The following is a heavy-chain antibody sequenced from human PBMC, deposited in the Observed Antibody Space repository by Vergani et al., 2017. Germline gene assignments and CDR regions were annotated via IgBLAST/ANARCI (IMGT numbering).Heavy chain of an antibody. CDR3: ARPRGDVLPADPRRLEY. J-gene: IGHJ4*02. Sequence: QVLLVQSGAEVKKPGASVRVSCKTSGYTFTNYYIHWVRQAPGQGLEWMGIINPSGGSTTYAQQFQGRLTMTRDTSTSTVYMDLSNLRSEDTAVYYCARPRGDVLPADPRRLEYWGQGTLVTVSS. CDR1: GYTFTNYY. CDR2: INPSGGST. D-gene: IGHD2-2*01. V-gene: IGHV1-46*01.